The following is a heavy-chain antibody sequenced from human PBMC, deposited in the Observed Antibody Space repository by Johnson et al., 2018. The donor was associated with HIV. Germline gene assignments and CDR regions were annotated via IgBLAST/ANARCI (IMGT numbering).Heavy chain of an antibody. CDR1: GFTFSSYV. CDR3: AREMAWEDAFDV. J-gene: IGHJ3*01. V-gene: IGHV3-30*02. CDR2: IRYDGSNK. Sequence: QVQLVESGGGLVKPGGSLRLSCAASGFTFSSYVMHWVRQAPGKGLAWVAFIRYDGSNKYYADSVKGRFTISRDNYKNTLYLQMNSLRAEDTAVYYCAREMAWEDAFDVWGQGTMVTGSS. D-gene: IGHD5-24*01.